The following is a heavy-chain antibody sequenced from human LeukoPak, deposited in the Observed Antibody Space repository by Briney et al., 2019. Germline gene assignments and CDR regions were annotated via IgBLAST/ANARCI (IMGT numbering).Heavy chain of an antibody. CDR1: GGSFSGYS. Sequence: SETLSLTCAVYGGSFSGYSWTWIRQPPGKGLEWIGYIYYSGSTNYNPSLKSRVTISVDTSKNQFSLKLGSVTAADTAVYYCARERIAVAETYYYYGMDVWGQGTTVTVSS. D-gene: IGHD6-19*01. CDR3: ARERIAVAETYYYYGMDV. CDR2: IYYSGST. V-gene: IGHV4-59*01. J-gene: IGHJ6*02.